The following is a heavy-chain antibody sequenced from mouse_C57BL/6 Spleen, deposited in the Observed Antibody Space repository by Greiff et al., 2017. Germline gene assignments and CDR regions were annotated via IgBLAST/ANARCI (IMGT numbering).Heavy chain of an antibody. Sequence: VQLQQPGAELVKPGASVKLSCKASGYTFTSYWMQWVKQRPGQGLEWIGEIDPSDSYTNYNQKFKGKATLTVDTSSSTAYMQLSSLTSEDSAVYYCARYGYGVDYWGQGTTLTVSS. CDR2: IDPSDSYT. V-gene: IGHV1-50*01. CDR1: GYTFTSYW. J-gene: IGHJ2*01. D-gene: IGHD2-2*01. CDR3: ARYGYGVDY.